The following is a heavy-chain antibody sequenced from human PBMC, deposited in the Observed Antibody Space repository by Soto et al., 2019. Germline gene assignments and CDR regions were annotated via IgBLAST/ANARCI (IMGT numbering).Heavy chain of an antibody. CDR1: GFTFNSYS. Sequence: GGSLRLSCAASGFTFNSYSMNWVRQAPGKGLEWISYISSTSTTIYYADSVQGRFTVSRDNARNSLFLQMNGLRDDDTAVYYCARVRGLEEVWFDSWGQGVLVTVSS. J-gene: IGHJ5*01. D-gene: IGHD3-10*01. V-gene: IGHV3-48*02. CDR2: ISSTSTTI. CDR3: ARVRGLEEVWFDS.